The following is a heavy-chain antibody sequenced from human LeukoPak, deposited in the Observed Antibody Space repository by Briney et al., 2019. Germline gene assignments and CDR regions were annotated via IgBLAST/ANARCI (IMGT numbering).Heavy chain of an antibody. Sequence: GGSLRLSCAAHEFGFSSSTMSWVRRAAGKGLEWVAKMKEDGSDEEYVDAVKGRFTISRDNAKNSLYLQMNSLRPEDTAVYFCVVGGAGGGYFPNWGQGSLVIVSS. CDR2: MKEDGSDE. V-gene: IGHV3-7*01. D-gene: IGHD3-16*01. CDR1: EFGFSSST. J-gene: IGHJ1*01. CDR3: VVGGAGGGYFPN.